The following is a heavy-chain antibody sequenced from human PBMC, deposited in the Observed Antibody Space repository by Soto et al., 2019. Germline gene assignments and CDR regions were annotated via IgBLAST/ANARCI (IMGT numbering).Heavy chain of an antibody. CDR2: IYYSGST. D-gene: IGHD5-12*01. V-gene: IGHV4-31*03. CDR3: AREREIVATLDY. J-gene: IGHJ4*02. CDR1: GGSISSGGYY. Sequence: QVQLQESGPGLVKPSQTLSLTCTVSGGSISSGGYYWSWIRQHPGKGLEWIGYIYYSGSTYYNPSLKSRVTISVDTSKNQFSLKLSSGTAADTAVYYCAREREIVATLDYWGQGTLVTVSS.